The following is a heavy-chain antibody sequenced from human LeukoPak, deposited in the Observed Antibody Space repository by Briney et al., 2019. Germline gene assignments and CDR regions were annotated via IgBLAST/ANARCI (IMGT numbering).Heavy chain of an antibody. CDR3: ARESGGSGWSFDY. Sequence: ASVNVSCKASVYTFTDYYMHWLRQAPGQGLEWMGWINPNSHGTNYAQKFQGRVTRTRDTPISTAYMELTRLRSDDTAVYYCARESGGSGWSFDYWGQGTLVTVSS. J-gene: IGHJ4*02. V-gene: IGHV1-2*02. D-gene: IGHD6-19*01. CDR2: INPNSHGT. CDR1: VYTFTDYY.